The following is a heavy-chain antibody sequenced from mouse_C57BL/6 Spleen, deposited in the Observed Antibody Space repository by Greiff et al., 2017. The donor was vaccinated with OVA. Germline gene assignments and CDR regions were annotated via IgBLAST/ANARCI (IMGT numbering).Heavy chain of an antibody. Sequence: EVQLVESGGGLVKPGGSLKLSCAASGFTFSSYAMSWVRQTPEKRLEWVATISDGGSYNYYPDNVQCRFTISRDNANNNLYLQMSHLKSEDTAMYICARALDYYVSSPAWFAYWGQGTLVTVSA. CDR2: ISDGGSYN. CDR1: GFTFSSYA. D-gene: IGHD1-1*01. J-gene: IGHJ3*01. CDR3: ARALDYYVSSPAWFAY. V-gene: IGHV5-4*01.